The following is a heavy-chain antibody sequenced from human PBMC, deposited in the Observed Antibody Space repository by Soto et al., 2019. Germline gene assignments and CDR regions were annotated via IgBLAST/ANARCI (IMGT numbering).Heavy chain of an antibody. V-gene: IGHV4-31*03. CDR1: GDSVSGGYY. CDR2: VSPIGTP. J-gene: IGHJ6*02. CDR3: ARDRGAYGMDV. Sequence: QVQLQESGPGLVKPSQTLSLTCTVSGDSVSGGYYWSWVRQRPRKGLEWIGYVSPIGTPYYSPSLSGRXSXSXXTAKNQLSREVRSVTAADTAVYCCARDRGAYGMDVWGQGTTVTVSS.